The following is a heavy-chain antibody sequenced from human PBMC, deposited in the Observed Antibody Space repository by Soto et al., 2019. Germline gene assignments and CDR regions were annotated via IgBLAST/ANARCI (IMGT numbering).Heavy chain of an antibody. V-gene: IGHV4-39*01. CDR2: IYYSGST. CDR3: ARHVLGIAAAGEFDY. D-gene: IGHD6-13*01. J-gene: IGHJ4*02. CDR1: GGSISSSSYY. Sequence: PSETLSLTCTVSGGSISSSSYYWGWIRQPPGKGLEWIGSIYYSGSTFYNPSLKSRVTISVDTSKNQFSLKLSSVTAADTAVYYCARHVLGIAAAGEFDYWGQGTLVTVSS.